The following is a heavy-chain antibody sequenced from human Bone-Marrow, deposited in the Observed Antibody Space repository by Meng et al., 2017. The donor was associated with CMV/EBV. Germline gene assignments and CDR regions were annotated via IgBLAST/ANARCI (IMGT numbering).Heavy chain of an antibody. J-gene: IGHJ4*02. D-gene: IGHD1-26*01. CDR2: IRGDSFGGTT. CDR3: NRWAGDTSYSFC. V-gene: IGHV3-49*04. Sequence: GGSLRLSCSASGLTFGDYSMNWVRQAPGKGLEWVGFIRGDSFGGTTDYAASLKGRFTISKDDSKSIVYLHMNSLESEDTGMYYCNRWAGDTSYSFCWGQGTLVTVSS. CDR1: GLTFGDYS.